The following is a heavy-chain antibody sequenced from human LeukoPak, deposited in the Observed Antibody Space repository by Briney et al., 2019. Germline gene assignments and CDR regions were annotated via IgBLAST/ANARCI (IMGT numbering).Heavy chain of an antibody. J-gene: IGHJ5*02. V-gene: IGHV4-59*01. CDR1: GGSISSYY. CDR3: ARGGRGRNWFDP. D-gene: IGHD3-10*01. Sequence: SETLSLTCTVSGGSISSYYWSWIRQPPGKGLEWIGYIYYSGSSNYNPSLESRVTISVDTSENQFSLKLTSVTAADTAVYYCARGGRGRNWFDPWGQGTLVTVSS. CDR2: IYYSGSS.